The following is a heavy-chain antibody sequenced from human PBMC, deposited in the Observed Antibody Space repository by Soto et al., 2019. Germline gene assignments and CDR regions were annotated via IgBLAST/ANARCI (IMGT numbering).Heavy chain of an antibody. CDR3: AREGPRPYYYYGMDV. CDR2: ISTYNGDE. D-gene: IGHD6-6*01. J-gene: IGHJ6*02. Sequence: QAQLEQSGAEVKKPGASVKVSCKSSGYTFSTSGISWVRQAPGQGLEWMGWISTYNGDENYAQRFQGRVTMTTDTSTSTTFIELRSLRSDDTAVYYCAREGPRPYYYYGMDVWVQGTTVTVSS. CDR1: GYTFSTSG. V-gene: IGHV1-18*01.